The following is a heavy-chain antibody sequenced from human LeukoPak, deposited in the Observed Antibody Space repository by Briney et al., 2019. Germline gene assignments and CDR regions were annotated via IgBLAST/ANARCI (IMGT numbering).Heavy chain of an antibody. Sequence: LTLACAASGFTCSVYGMIWVRHAPGKELEWVAVIWYDGSNKYYADSVKGRFTISRDNSKNTLYLQMTSLRAEDTAVYYCARGLVWGGYFDYWGQGTLVTVSS. CDR2: IWYDGSNK. V-gene: IGHV3-33*08. J-gene: IGHJ4*02. D-gene: IGHD3-16*01. CDR3: ARGLVWGGYFDY. CDR1: GFTCSVYG.